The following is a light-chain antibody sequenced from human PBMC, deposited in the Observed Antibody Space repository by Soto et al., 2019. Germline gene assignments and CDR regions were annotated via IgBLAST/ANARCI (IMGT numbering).Light chain of an antibody. J-gene: IGKJ1*01. V-gene: IGKV3-20*01. Sequence: EIVLTQSPGTPSLSPGERATLSCRASQSINNNYLAWYQQQPGQAPRLLIYGASARATGIPDRFSGSGSGTDFSLTISRLEPEDFAVYHCHQYGSSPRTFGQGTKV. CDR1: QSINNNY. CDR3: HQYGSSPRT. CDR2: GAS.